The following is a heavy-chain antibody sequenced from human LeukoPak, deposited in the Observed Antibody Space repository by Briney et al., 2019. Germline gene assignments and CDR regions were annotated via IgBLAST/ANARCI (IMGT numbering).Heavy chain of an antibody. CDR3: ARSYYYDSSGYDFDY. D-gene: IGHD3-22*01. Sequence: GGSLRLSCAASGFTFSSYAMHWVRQAPGKGLEWVAVISYDGSNKYYADSVKGRSTISRDNSKNTLYLQMNSLRAEDTAVYYCARSYYYDSSGYDFDYWGQGTLVTVSS. V-gene: IGHV3-30-3*01. CDR1: GFTFSSYA. CDR2: ISYDGSNK. J-gene: IGHJ4*02.